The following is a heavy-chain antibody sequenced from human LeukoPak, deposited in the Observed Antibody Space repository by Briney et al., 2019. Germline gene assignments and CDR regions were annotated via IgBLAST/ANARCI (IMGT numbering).Heavy chain of an antibody. D-gene: IGHD3-10*01. CDR1: GFTVSSNY. J-gene: IGHJ6*02. CDR3: ARGGEEQSGYYYYGMDV. Sequence: GGSLRLSCAASGFTVSSNYMSWVRQAPGKGLEWVSVIYSGGSTYYADSVKGRFTISRDNSKNTLYLQMNSLRAEDTAVYYCARGGEEQSGYYYYGMDVWGQGTTVTVPS. CDR2: IYSGGST. V-gene: IGHV3-66*01.